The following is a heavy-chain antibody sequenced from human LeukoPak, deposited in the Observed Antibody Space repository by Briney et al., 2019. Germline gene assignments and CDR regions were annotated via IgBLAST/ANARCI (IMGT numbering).Heavy chain of an antibody. CDR3: ARLSDLYNGTYLLDS. CDR1: RNSVTSYY. J-gene: IGHJ4*02. CDR2: GDHFRGA. D-gene: IGHD1-26*01. V-gene: IGHV4-59*02. Sequence: SETLSLTCTVSRNSVTSYYWSWIRQPPGKGLEWIGYGDHFRGAIYNPSLKSRVTISVDSSKNQFSLRLTSVTAADTAVYHCARLSDLYNGTYLLDSWSQGTLVTVSS.